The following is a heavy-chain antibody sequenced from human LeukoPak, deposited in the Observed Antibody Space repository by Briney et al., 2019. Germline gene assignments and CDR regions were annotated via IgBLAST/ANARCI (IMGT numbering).Heavy chain of an antibody. CDR1: GFTFSNYW. J-gene: IGHJ4*02. D-gene: IGHD6-13*01. Sequence: GGSLRLSCVFSGFTFSNYWMSWVRQAPGKGLXXXXNIKQDESEKXXXXSVXXXXTISXDNAKNSLYLQMNSLRAEDTAVYYCARGSARIAEDYFDYWGQGNLVTVSS. CDR2: IKQDESEK. V-gene: IGHV3-7*03. CDR3: ARGSARIAEDYFDY.